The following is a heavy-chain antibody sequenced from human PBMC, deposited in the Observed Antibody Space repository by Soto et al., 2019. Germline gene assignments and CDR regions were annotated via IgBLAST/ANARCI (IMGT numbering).Heavy chain of an antibody. V-gene: IGHV3-53*01. J-gene: IGHJ3*02. CDR2: IYSGGST. Sequence: PGGSLRLSCAASGFTVSSNYMSWVRQAPGKGLEWVSVIYSGGSTYYADSVKGRFTISRDNFKNTLYLQMNSLRAEDTAVYYCARAHSSSWRPGAFDIWGQGTMVTVSS. CDR3: ARAHSSSWRPGAFDI. CDR1: GFTVSSNY. D-gene: IGHD6-13*01.